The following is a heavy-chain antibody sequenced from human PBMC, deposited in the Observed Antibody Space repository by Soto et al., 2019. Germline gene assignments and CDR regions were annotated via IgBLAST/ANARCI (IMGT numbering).Heavy chain of an antibody. CDR3: AKGREQQLLGILHDF. D-gene: IGHD6-13*01. V-gene: IGHV3-15*07. Sequence: PGGSLRLSCAASGFTFSIAWMNWVCQAPGKGLEWVGRIKSKTDGGTTDYAAPVKGRFTISRDDSKNTMYLQMNSLRAEDTAVIDCAKGREQQLLGILHDFWRQGTQVSV. CDR2: IKSKTDGGTT. CDR1: GFTFSIAW. J-gene: IGHJ4*02.